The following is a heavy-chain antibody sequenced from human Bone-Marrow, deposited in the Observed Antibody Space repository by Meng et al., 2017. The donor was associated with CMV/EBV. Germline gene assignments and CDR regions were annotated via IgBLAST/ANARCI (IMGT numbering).Heavy chain of an antibody. Sequence: ASVKVSCKASGYTFTGYYMHWVRQAPGQGLEWMGWINPNSGGTNYAQKFQGRVTMTTDTSTSTAYMELRSLRSDDTAVYYCARDDRTTYYDFWSGGSGMDVWGQGTTVTVSS. CDR1: GYTFTGYY. J-gene: IGHJ6*02. CDR2: INPNSGGT. CDR3: ARDDRTTYYDFWSGGSGMDV. V-gene: IGHV1-2*02. D-gene: IGHD3-3*01.